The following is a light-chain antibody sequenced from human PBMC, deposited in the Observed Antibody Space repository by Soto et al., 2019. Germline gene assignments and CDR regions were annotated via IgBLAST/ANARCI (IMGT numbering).Light chain of an antibody. J-gene: IGKJ5*01. V-gene: IGKV3-20*01. CDR2: GAS. CDR1: QSVSSSY. Sequence: IPLTESSGPLSLSPGERATPSRTASQSVSSSYLAWYQQKPGQAPRLLIYGASSRATGIPDRFSGSGSGTDFTLTISRLVPEDFAVYYCQKYGSSPTFGQGTRLAIK. CDR3: QKYGSSPT.